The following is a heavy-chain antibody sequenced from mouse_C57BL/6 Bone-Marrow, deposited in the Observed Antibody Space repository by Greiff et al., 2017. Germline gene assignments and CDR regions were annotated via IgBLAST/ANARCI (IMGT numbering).Heavy chain of an antibody. J-gene: IGHJ1*03. V-gene: IGHV1-19*01. CDR2: INPYNGGT. D-gene: IGHD1-1*01. Sequence: EVQLQQSGPVLVKPGASVKMSCKASGYTFTDYYMNWVKQSHGKSLEWIGVINPYNGGTSYNQKFKGKATLTVDKSSSTAYMELNSLTSEDSAVYYCARECYYGSFYWYFDVWGTGTTVTVSS. CDR3: ARECYYGSFYWYFDV. CDR1: GYTFTDYY.